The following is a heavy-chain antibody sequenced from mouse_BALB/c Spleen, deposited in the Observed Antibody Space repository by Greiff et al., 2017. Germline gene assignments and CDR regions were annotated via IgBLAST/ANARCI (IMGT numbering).Heavy chain of an antibody. CDR1: GFNIKDTY. J-gene: IGHJ4*01. CDR2: IDPANGNT. CDR3: ARWKAAMDY. Sequence: VHVKQSGAELVKPGASVKLSCTASGFNIKDTYMHWVKQRPEQGLEWIGRIDPANGNTKYDPKFQGKATITADTSSNTAYLQLSSLTSEDTAVYYCARWKAAMDYWGQGTSVTVSS. V-gene: IGHV14-3*02.